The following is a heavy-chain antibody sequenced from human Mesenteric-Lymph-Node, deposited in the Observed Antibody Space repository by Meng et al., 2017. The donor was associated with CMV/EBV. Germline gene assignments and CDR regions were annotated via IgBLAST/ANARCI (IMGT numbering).Heavy chain of an antibody. CDR1: GDITSGGYY. CDR3: ASYYYGRAAFDY. CDR2: IFYTGNT. J-gene: IGHJ4*02. Sequence: CTVSGDITSGGYYWGWIRQLPGKSLEWIGYIFYTGNTYYNPSLQNRLIISIDKSRSQFSLKLTSVTAADTARYFCASYYYGRAAFDYWGQGTLVTVSS. V-gene: IGHV4-31*03. D-gene: IGHD3-22*01.